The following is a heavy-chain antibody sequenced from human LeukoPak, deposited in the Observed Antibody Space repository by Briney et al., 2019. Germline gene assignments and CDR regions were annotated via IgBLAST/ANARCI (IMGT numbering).Heavy chain of an antibody. J-gene: IGHJ4*02. D-gene: IGHD4-23*01. CDR1: GYTFINYA. CDR3: ARSPGGNARTWLDY. V-gene: IGHV1-3*02. Sequence: GASVTVSCTASGYTFINYALHWVRQAPGQRLEWMGWTNGATGNTKFSQDFEGRLTITIDTSASTAYMELSSLRSEDTAVYYCARSPGGNARTWLDYWGQGTLVTVSS. CDR2: TNGATGNT.